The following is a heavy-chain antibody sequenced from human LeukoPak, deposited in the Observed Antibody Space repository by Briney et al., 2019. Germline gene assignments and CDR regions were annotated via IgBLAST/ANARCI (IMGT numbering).Heavy chain of an antibody. D-gene: IGHD5-24*01. Sequence: GGSLRLSCAASGFTFSSYSMNWVRQAPGKGLEWVSSISSSSSYIYYADSVKGRFTISRDNAKNSLYLQMNSLRAEDTAVYYCARGGKAGDGYTGYWGQGTLVTVSS. J-gene: IGHJ4*02. CDR3: ARGGKAGDGYTGY. CDR1: GFTFSSYS. V-gene: IGHV3-21*01. CDR2: ISSSSSYI.